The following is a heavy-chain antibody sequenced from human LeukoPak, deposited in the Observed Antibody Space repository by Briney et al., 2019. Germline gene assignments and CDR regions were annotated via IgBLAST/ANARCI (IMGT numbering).Heavy chain of an antibody. D-gene: IGHD3-9*01. CDR2: ISSSSSTI. CDR3: ARTASTVRYFDWLLQYYFDY. J-gene: IGHJ4*02. CDR1: GFTFSSYS. V-gene: IGHV3-48*02. Sequence: GGSLRLSCAASGFTFSSYSMNWVRQAPGKGLEWVSYISSSSSTIYYAGSVKGRFTISRDNAKNSLYLQMNSLRDEDTAVYYCARTASTVRYFDWLLQYYFDYWGQGTLVTVSS.